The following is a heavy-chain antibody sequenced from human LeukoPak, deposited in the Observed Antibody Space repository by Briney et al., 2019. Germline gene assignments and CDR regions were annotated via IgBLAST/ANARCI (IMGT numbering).Heavy chain of an antibody. J-gene: IGHJ4*02. CDR1: GYTFTGYY. CDR2: INPNSGGT. V-gene: IGHV1-2*02. Sequence: ASVKVSCKASGYTFTGYYMHWVRQAPGQGLEWMGWINPNSGGTTYAQKFQGRITMTRDTSISTAYMELSRLRSDDTAVYYCGRDRNYQDSSGRPGYWGQGTLVTVPS. CDR3: GRDRNYQDSSGRPGY. D-gene: IGHD3-22*01.